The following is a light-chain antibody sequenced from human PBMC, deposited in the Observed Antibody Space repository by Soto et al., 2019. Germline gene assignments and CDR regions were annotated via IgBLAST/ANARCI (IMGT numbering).Light chain of an antibody. V-gene: IGLV2-14*02. J-gene: IGLJ1*01. CDR2: DVS. CDR3: SSHTSSSRYV. Sequence: QSALTQPASVSGSPGQSITISCNGTSSDVGGYNLVSWYQQHPGKAPRLIIYDVSNRPSGISNRFSGSKSDNTASLTISGLQADDEADYYCSSHTSSSRYVFGTGTKVTVL. CDR1: SSDVGGYNL.